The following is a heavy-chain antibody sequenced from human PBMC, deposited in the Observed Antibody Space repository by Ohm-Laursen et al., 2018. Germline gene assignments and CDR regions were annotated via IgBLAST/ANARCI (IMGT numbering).Heavy chain of an antibody. V-gene: IGHV4-4*07. D-gene: IGHD1-26*01. CDR2: IYGSGST. CDR1: GGSTSGFY. CDR3: AKGEDPFDY. Sequence: PGTLSLTCIVSGGSTSGFYWSWIRQPAGKGLEWIGHIYGSGSTDYNPYYNPSLKSRVTISVDTSKNQFSLKLSSVTAEDTAVYYCAKGEDPFDYWGQGTLVTVSS. J-gene: IGHJ4*02.